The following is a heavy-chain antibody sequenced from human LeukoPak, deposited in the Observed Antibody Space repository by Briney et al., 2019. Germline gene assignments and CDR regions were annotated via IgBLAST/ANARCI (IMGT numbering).Heavy chain of an antibody. V-gene: IGHV3-74*01. CDR1: GFTFSDHY. CDR2: INSDGSST. Sequence: GGSLRLSCAASGFTFSDHYMDWVRQAPGKGLVWVSRINSDGSSTSYADSVKGRFTISRDDAKNTLYLQMNTLRAEDTAVYYCARPIDGSFDYWGQGTLVTVSS. D-gene: IGHD1-26*01. J-gene: IGHJ4*02. CDR3: ARPIDGSFDY.